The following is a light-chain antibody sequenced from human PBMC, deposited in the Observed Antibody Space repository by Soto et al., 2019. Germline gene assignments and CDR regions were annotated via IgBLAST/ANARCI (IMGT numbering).Light chain of an antibody. V-gene: IGKV3D-20*01. Sequence: EIVLTQSPGTLSLSPGERATLSCGASQSVSFNYLAWYQQKVGLAPRLLIYDASRRATGTPDRFSGSGSGTDFTLTISRLEPEDFAVYVCQQYGSSQYTFGQGTNLEIK. CDR1: QSVSFNY. CDR2: DAS. CDR3: QQYGSSQYT. J-gene: IGKJ2*01.